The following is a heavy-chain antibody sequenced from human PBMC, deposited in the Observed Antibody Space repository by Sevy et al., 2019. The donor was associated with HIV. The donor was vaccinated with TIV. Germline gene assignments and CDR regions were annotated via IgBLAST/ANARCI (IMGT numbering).Heavy chain of an antibody. CDR2: IYHRGST. Sequence: SETLSLTCAVSGYSISSGYYWGWIRQPPGKGVEGIGSIYHRGSTYYNPSLKSRVTISVDTSKNQFSLKLSSVTAADTAVYYCARPGRSSSSFYFDYWGQGTLVTVSS. J-gene: IGHJ4*02. CDR1: GYSISSGYY. D-gene: IGHD6-6*01. V-gene: IGHV4-38-2*01. CDR3: ARPGRSSSSFYFDY.